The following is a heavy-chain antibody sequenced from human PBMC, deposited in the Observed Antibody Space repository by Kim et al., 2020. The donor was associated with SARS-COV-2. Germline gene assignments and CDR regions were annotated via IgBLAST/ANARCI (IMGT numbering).Heavy chain of an antibody. V-gene: IGHV1-2*04. CDR1: GYTFTGYY. Sequence: ASVKVSCKASGYTFTGYYMHWVRQAPGQGLEWMGWINPNSGGTNYAQKFQGWVTMTRDTSISTAYMELSRLKSDDTAVYYCVLAVDPYGMDVWGQGTTVTVSS. D-gene: IGHD6-19*01. CDR2: INPNSGGT. CDR3: VLAVDPYGMDV. J-gene: IGHJ6*02.